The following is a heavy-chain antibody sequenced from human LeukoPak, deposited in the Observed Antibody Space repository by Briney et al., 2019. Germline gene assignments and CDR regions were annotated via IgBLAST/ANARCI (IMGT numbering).Heavy chain of an antibody. Sequence: SETLSLTCTVSGGSITSYYWSWIRQPPGKGLEWIGYIYYSGSTNYNPSLKSRVTISVDTSKNQFSLKLSSVTAADTAVYYCARDAYSGYGPPDYYMDVWGKGTTVTISS. CDR2: IYYSGST. CDR3: ARDAYSGYGPPDYYMDV. V-gene: IGHV4-59*01. D-gene: IGHD5-12*01. CDR1: GGSITSYY. J-gene: IGHJ6*03.